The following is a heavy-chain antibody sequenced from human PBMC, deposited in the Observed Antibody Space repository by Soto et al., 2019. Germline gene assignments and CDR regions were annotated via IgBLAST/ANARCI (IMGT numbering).Heavy chain of an antibody. Sequence: SETLSLTCAVYGGSFSGYYWSWIRQPPGKGLEWIGEINHSGSTNYNPSLKTRVTISVDTSKNQFSLKLSAVTAADSAVYYCARLATISGYGMDVWGQGTTVTSP. D-gene: IGHD5-12*01. J-gene: IGHJ6*02. CDR1: GGSFSGYY. V-gene: IGHV4-34*01. CDR2: INHSGST. CDR3: ARLATISGYGMDV.